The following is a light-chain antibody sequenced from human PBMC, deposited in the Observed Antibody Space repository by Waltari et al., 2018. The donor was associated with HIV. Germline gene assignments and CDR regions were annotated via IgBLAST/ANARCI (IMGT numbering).Light chain of an antibody. J-gene: IGLJ3*02. CDR1: TGAVTSGHY. CDR2: DTN. CDR3: LLSYSGTRV. Sequence: QAVVTQEPSLTVSPGGTVTLTCGSSTGAVTSGHYPDWFQQKPGQAPRTLIYDTNTKHAWTPARFSGSLLGGKAALTLSGAQPEDEAEYYCLLSYSGTRVFGGGTKLTVL. V-gene: IGLV7-46*01.